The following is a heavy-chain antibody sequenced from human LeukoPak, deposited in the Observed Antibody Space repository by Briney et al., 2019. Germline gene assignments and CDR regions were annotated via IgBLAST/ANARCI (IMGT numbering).Heavy chain of an antibody. J-gene: IGHJ4*02. CDR3: ARDLKLPKYYYDSSGYYYGLGY. CDR1: GYTFTSYG. D-gene: IGHD3-22*01. CDR2: ISAYNGNT. Sequence: ASVKVSCKASGYTFTSYGIIWVRQAPGQGLEGMGWISAYNGNTNYAQKLQGRVTMTTDTSTSTAYMELRSLRSDDTAVYYCARDLKLPKYYYDSSGYYYGLGYWGQGTLVTVSS. V-gene: IGHV1-18*01.